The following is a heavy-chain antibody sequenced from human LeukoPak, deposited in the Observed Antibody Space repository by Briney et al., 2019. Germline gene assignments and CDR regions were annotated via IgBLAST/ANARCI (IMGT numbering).Heavy chain of an antibody. V-gene: IGHV4-59*08. CDR3: ARATRSWFDP. CDR2: IHYSGST. Sequence: PSETLSLTCTVSGGPISSYYWSWIRQPPGKGLEWIGYIHYSGSTNYNPSLKSRVTISVDTSKNQFSLKLSSVTAADTAVYYCARATRSWFDPWGQGTLVTVSS. D-gene: IGHD1-14*01. CDR1: GGPISSYY. J-gene: IGHJ5*02.